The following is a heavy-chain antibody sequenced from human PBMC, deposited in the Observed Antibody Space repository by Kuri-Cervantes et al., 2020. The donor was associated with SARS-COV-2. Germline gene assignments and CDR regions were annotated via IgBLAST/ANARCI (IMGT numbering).Heavy chain of an antibody. D-gene: IGHD1/OR15-1a*01. Sequence: GGSLRLSCAASGFTFSDYYMSWIRQAPGKGLEWVANIKQDGSEKYYVDSVKGRFTISRDNAKNSLYLQMNSLRAEDTAVYFCSRDGKTTAVWNYDYYGLDVWGQGNTVTVSS. J-gene: IGHJ6*02. CDR3: SRDGKTTAVWNYDYYGLDV. V-gene: IGHV3-7*04. CDR1: GFTFSDYY. CDR2: IKQDGSEK.